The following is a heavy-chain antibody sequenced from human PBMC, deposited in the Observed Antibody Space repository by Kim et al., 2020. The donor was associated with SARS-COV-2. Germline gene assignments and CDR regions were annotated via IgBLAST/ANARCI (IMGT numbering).Heavy chain of an antibody. V-gene: IGHV3-74*01. CDR3: ARDLPNWNDGGTLFD. J-gene: IGHJ4*02. CDR1: GFTFSSYW. CDR2: INSDGSST. D-gene: IGHD1-20*01. Sequence: GGSLRLSCAASGFTFSSYWMHWVRQAPGKGLVWVSRINSDGSSTSYADSVKGRFTISRDNAKNTLYLQMNSLIAEDTAVYYCARDLPNWNDGGTLFDWGQGTLVTVSS.